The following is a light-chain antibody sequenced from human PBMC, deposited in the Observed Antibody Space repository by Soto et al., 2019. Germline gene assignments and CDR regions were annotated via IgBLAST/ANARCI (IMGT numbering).Light chain of an antibody. CDR2: GAS. CDR1: QSVSSSY. J-gene: IGKJ2*01. Sequence: EIVLTQSPGTLSLSPGERATLSCRASQSVSSSYLAWYQQKPGQAPRLLIYGASSRATGIPDRFSGSGSGTDFTLTISRLEPEDFAVYDCQQFCNSPYTFRQGTRLEIK. CDR3: QQFCNSPYT. V-gene: IGKV3-20*01.